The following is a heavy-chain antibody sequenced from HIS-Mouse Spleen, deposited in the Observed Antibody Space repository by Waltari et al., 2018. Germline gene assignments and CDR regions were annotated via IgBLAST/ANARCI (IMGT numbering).Heavy chain of an antibody. Sequence: QLQLQESGPGLVKPSETLSLTCTVSGGSISSSSYYWGWIRQPPGKGLEWIGSLSYSGSTYYNPSLKSRVTISVATSKNQFSLKLSSVTAADTAVYYCAREIPYSSSWYDWYFDLWGRGTLVTVSS. D-gene: IGHD6-13*01. J-gene: IGHJ2*01. CDR1: GGSISSSSYY. CDR3: AREIPYSSSWYDWYFDL. CDR2: LSYSGST. V-gene: IGHV4-39*07.